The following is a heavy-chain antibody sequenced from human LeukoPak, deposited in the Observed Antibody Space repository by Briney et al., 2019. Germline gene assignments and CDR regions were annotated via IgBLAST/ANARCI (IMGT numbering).Heavy chain of an antibody. J-gene: IGHJ4*02. CDR2: IYTSGST. Sequence: SETLSLTCTVSGGSISSGSYYWSWIRQPAGKGLEWIGRIYTSGSTNYNPSLKSRVTISVDTSKNQFSLKLSSVTAADTAMYYCARDLRGNYGILDYWGQGTLVTVSS. CDR3: ARDLRGNYGILDY. CDR1: GGSISSGSYY. V-gene: IGHV4-61*02. D-gene: IGHD4-11*01.